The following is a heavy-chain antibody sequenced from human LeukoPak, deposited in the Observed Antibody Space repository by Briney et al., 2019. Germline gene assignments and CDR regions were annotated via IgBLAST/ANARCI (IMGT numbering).Heavy chain of an antibody. D-gene: IGHD3-10*01. J-gene: IGHJ5*02. Sequence: PGGSLRLSCAASGFTFSSYSMNWVRQPPGKGLEWIGEINHSGSTNYNPSLKSRVTISVDTSKNQFSLKLSSVTAADTAVYYCARGYGSFDPWGQGTLVTVSS. CDR1: GFTFSSYS. CDR2: INHSGST. V-gene: IGHV4-34*01. CDR3: ARGYGSFDP.